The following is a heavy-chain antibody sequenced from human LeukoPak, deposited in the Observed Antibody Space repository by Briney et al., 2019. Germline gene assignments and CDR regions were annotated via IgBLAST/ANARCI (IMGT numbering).Heavy chain of an antibody. V-gene: IGHV5-10-1*01. D-gene: IGHD3-22*01. CDR3: ARPLNYYDSSGYWDAFDI. Sequence: GESLKISCKGSGYSFTSYWISWVRQMPGKGLEWMERIDPSDSYTNYSPSFQGHVTISADKSISTAYLQWSSLKASDTAMYYCARPLNYYDSSGYWDAFDIWGQGTMVTVSS. CDR1: GYSFTSYW. J-gene: IGHJ3*02. CDR2: IDPSDSYT.